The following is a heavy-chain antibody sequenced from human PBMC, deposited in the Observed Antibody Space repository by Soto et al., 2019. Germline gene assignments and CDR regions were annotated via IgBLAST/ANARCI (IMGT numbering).Heavy chain of an antibody. CDR2: INHSGST. Sequence: QVQLQQWGAGLLKPSETLSLTCAVYGGSFSGYYWSWIRQPPGKGLEWIGEINHSGSTNYNPSLKSRVTISVDTSKNQFSLKLSSVTAADPAVYYCARGRGCSCGSCYPHLGSWGQGTLVTVSS. D-gene: IGHD2-15*01. V-gene: IGHV4-34*01. CDR3: ARGRGCSCGSCYPHLGS. CDR1: GGSFSGYY. J-gene: IGHJ5*02.